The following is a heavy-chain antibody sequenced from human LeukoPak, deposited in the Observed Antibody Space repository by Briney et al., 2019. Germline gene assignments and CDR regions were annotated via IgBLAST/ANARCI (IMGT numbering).Heavy chain of an antibody. CDR2: LYYSGST. D-gene: IGHD3-10*01. CDR1: GGSFSDYF. Sequence: SETLSLTCAVHGGSFSDYFWSWIRQPPGKGLEWIGNLYYSGSTYYHPSLKSRVTIFVDTSKNQFSLKLSSVTAADTAVYYCARRPSGSGRFDSWGQGTLVTVSS. CDR3: ARRPSGSGRFDS. V-gene: IGHV4-34*01. J-gene: IGHJ4*02.